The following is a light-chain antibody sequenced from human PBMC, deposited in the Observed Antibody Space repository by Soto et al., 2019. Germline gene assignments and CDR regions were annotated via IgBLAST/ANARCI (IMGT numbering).Light chain of an antibody. Sequence: QSALTQPPSVSGSPGHSGTISSPGTSSDFGSYNRVSWYKQPPGTAPNLMIYEVSNRPSGVPDRFSGSKSGNTASLTISGLQFEDEAYYYCSSYTTSSTYVFGTGTKVTV. CDR1: SSDFGSYNR. CDR3: SSYTTSSTYV. J-gene: IGLJ1*01. CDR2: EVS. V-gene: IGLV2-18*02.